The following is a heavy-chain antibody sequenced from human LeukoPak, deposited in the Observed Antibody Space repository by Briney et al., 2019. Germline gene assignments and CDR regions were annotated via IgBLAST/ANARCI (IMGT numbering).Heavy chain of an antibody. J-gene: IGHJ4*02. Sequence: QPGGSLRLSCAASGFTFSSYGMHWVRQAPGKGLEWVAVIWYDGSNKYYADSVKGRFTISRDNSKNTLYLQMNSLRAEDTAVYYCARDPYYYDSSGYAWGQGTLVTVSS. CDR1: GFTFSSYG. CDR2: IWYDGSNK. CDR3: ARDPYYYDSSGYA. V-gene: IGHV3-33*01. D-gene: IGHD3-22*01.